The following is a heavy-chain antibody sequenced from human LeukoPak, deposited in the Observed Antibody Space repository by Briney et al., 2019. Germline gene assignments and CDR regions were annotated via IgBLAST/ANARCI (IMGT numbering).Heavy chain of an antibody. CDR3: ARGDGSGSGRWFDP. J-gene: IGHJ5*02. CDR1: GASISSGTYS. CDR2: IYHTGST. D-gene: IGHD3-10*01. V-gene: IGHV4-30-2*01. Sequence: SETLSLTCTVSGASISSGTYSWSWIRQPPGEGLEWIGYIYHTGSTYYNPSLKGRVTISVDRSKNQFSLNLNFVTAADTALYYCARGDGSGSGRWFDPWGQGTLNTVSS.